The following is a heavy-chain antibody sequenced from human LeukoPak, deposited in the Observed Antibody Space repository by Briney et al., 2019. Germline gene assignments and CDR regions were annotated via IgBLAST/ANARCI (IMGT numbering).Heavy chain of an antibody. CDR2: ISYDGSNK. CDR1: GFTFSSYG. V-gene: IGHV3-30*18. J-gene: IGHJ6*02. Sequence: GRSLRLSCAASGFTFSSYGMHWVRQAPGKGLEWVAVISYDGSNKYYADSVKGRFTISRDNSKNTLYLQMNSLRAEDTAVYYCAKDLVTSRYYYYYGMDVWAKGPRSPSP. D-gene: IGHD2-21*02. CDR3: AKDLVTSRYYYYYGMDV.